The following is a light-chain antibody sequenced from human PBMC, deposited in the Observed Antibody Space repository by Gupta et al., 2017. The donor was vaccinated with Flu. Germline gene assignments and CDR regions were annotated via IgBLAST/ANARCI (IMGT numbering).Light chain of an antibody. V-gene: IGLV1-44*01. CDR1: SYNIGNNA. CDR2: STN. CDR3: SAWNCSPNAWV. Sequence: VTISCAGNSYNIGNNAVDRKQLHPGPPPKVQVDSTNTRPSGVPDRFCDSRSGTSDSLYISGLQPEDEANSDCSAWNCSPNAWVCGGGTKLTVL. J-gene: IGLJ3*02.